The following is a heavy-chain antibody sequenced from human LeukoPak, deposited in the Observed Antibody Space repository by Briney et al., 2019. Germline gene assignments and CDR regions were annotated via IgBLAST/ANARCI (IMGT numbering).Heavy chain of an antibody. J-gene: IGHJ2*01. D-gene: IGHD2-15*01. V-gene: IGHV3-48*04. Sequence: EGSLRLSCAASGFTFSSYSMNWVRQAPGKGLEWVSYISSSSSTIYYADSVKGRFTISRDNAKNSLYLQMNSLRAEDTAVYYCARQEWYLGGHWYFDLWGRGTLVTVSS. CDR1: GFTFSSYS. CDR2: ISSSSSTI. CDR3: ARQEWYLGGHWYFDL.